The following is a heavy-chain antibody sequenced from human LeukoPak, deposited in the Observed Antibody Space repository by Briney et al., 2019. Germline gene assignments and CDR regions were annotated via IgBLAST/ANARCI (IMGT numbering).Heavy chain of an antibody. V-gene: IGHV3-23*01. CDR2: ISGSGGST. Sequence: PGGSLRFSCAASGFTFSSYAMSWVRQAPGKGLEWVSAISGSGGSTYYADSVKGRFTISRDNSKNTLYLQMNSLRAEDTAVYYCAKPGYSSSWYIYDYWGQGTLVTVSS. CDR1: GFTFSSYA. J-gene: IGHJ4*02. CDR3: AKPGYSSSWYIYDY. D-gene: IGHD6-13*01.